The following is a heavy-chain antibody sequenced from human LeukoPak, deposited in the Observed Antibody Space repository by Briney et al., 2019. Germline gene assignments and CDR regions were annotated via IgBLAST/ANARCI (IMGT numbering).Heavy chain of an antibody. Sequence: SVKVSCKASGGTFSSYAISWVRQAPGQGLEWMGRIIPILGIANYAQKFQGRVTITADKSTSTAYMELSSLRSEDTAVYYCAFRHDYGGNSDYWGQGTLVTVSS. CDR1: GGTFSSYA. V-gene: IGHV1-69*04. D-gene: IGHD4-23*01. CDR3: AFRHDYGGNSDY. CDR2: IIPILGIA. J-gene: IGHJ4*02.